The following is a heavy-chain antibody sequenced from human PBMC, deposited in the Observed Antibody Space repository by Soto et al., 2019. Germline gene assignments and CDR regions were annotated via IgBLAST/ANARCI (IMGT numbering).Heavy chain of an antibody. CDR3: ARDTVFYGLDV. J-gene: IGHJ6*02. CDR1: GFTFNTYW. CDR2: IKEDGSDK. Sequence: EVQLVESGGGLVQPGGSLRLSCAASGFTFNTYWMSWVRQAPGKGLEWVANIKEDGSDKYYVGSVKGRFTISRDNAKKSLSLQMNSLRVEDTAVYYCARDTVFYGLDVWGQGTTVIPSS. V-gene: IGHV3-7*01.